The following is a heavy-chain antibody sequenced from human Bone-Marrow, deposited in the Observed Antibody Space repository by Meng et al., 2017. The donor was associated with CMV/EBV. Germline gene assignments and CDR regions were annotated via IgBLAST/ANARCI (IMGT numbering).Heavy chain of an antibody. CDR2: IIPIFGTA. CDR3: AIPRSGDYDFWSGYFFDY. V-gene: IGHV1-69*05. J-gene: IGHJ4*02. Sequence: SVKVSCKASGGTFSSYAISWVRQAPGQGLEWMGGIIPIFGTANYAQKFQGRVTITTDESTSTAYMELSSLRSEDTAVYYCAIPRSGDYDFWSGYFFDYWGQGTLVNVSS. D-gene: IGHD3-3*01. CDR1: GGTFSSYA.